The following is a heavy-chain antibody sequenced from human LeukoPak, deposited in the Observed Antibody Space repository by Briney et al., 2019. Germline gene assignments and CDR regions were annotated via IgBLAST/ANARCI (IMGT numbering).Heavy chain of an antibody. CDR1: GGSFSGYY. CDR2: INHSGST. CDR3: ARGPVRVAVY. V-gene: IGHV4-34*01. Sequence: PSETLSLTCAVYGGSFSGYYWSWLRQPPGKGLEWMGEINHSGSTNYNPSLKSRVTISVDTSRNQFSLKLSSVAAADTAVYYCARGPVRVAVYWGQGTLVTVSS. J-gene: IGHJ4*02. D-gene: IGHD3-10*01.